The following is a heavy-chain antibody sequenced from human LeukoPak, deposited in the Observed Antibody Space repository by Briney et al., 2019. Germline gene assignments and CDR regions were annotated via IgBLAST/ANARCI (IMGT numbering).Heavy chain of an antibody. CDR3: AREDYYDSSGAFDY. V-gene: IGHV3-30-3*01. J-gene: IGHJ4*02. D-gene: IGHD3-22*01. CDR1: GFTFSSYA. Sequence: PGGSLRLSCAASGFTFSSYAMHWVRQAPGKGLEWVAVISYDGSNKYYADSVKGRFTTSRDNSKNTLYLQMNSLRAEDTAVYYCAREDYYDSSGAFDYWGQGTLVTVSS. CDR2: ISYDGSNK.